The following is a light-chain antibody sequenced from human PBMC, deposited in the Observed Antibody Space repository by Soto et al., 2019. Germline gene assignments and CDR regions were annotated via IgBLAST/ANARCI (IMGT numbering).Light chain of an antibody. CDR1: SSNIGTNY. Sequence: QAVVTQPPSTSGTPGQRVTISCSGSSSNIGTNYIYWYQQLPGTAPKLLIYRNNQRPSGVPARFSGSKSDTSASLAISGLRSEDDADYYCAAWDDSLSAWVFGGGTKVTVL. J-gene: IGLJ3*02. CDR2: RNN. CDR3: AAWDDSLSAWV. V-gene: IGLV1-47*01.